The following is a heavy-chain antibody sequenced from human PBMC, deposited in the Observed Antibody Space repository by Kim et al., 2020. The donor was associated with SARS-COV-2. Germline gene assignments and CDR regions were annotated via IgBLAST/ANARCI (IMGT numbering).Heavy chain of an antibody. V-gene: IGHV4-31*02. CDR3: ARSRSSSQFDY. Sequence: TYYTPYLKSRVTISVDTSKNQFSLKLSSVTAADTAVYYCARSRSSSQFDYWGQGTLVTVSS. CDR2: T. D-gene: IGHD6-13*01. J-gene: IGHJ4*02.